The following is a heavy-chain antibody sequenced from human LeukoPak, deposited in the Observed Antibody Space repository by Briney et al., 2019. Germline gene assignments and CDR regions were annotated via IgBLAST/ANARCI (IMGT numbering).Heavy chain of an antibody. Sequence: SVKVSCKASGGTFSSYAISWVRQAPGQGLDWMGRIIPIFGTANYAQKFQGRVTITTDESTSTAYMELSSLRSEDTAVYYCAREGGYYFDYWGQGTLVTVSS. CDR2: IIPIFGTA. V-gene: IGHV1-69*05. D-gene: IGHD3-16*01. J-gene: IGHJ4*02. CDR3: AREGGYYFDY. CDR1: GGTFSSYA.